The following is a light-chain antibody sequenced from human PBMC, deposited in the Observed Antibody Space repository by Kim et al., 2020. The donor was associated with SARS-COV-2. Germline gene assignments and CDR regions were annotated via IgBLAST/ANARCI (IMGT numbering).Light chain of an antibody. J-gene: IGLJ2*01. CDR1: SGGIASNY. CDR3: QSYDSSNHVV. CDR2: EDN. V-gene: IGLV6-57*03. Sequence: KTVTISCTRSSGGIASNYVQWYQQRPGSAPTTVIYEDNQSPSGVPDRFSGSIDSSSNSASLTISGLKTEDEADYYCQSYDSSNHVVFGGGTQLTVL.